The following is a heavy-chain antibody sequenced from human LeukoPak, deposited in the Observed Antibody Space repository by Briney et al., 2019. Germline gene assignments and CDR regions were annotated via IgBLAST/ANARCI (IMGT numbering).Heavy chain of an antibody. V-gene: IGHV3-13*01. CDR1: GFTYSTYG. Sequence: GGSVRLSCAGSGFTYSTYGMHWVRQATGKGLEWVSAIGTAGDTYYAGSVKGRFSIAREDAKNSLFLQMNSLGAGDTAVYYCARVGRYCSGASCYNFFDYWGQGTLVTVSS. CDR2: IGTAGDT. J-gene: IGHJ4*02. D-gene: IGHD2-15*01. CDR3: ARVGRYCSGASCYNFFDY.